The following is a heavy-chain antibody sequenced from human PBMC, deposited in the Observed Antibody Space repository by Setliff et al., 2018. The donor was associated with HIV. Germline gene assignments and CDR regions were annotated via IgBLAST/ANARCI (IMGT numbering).Heavy chain of an antibody. CDR2: INHGGIT. V-gene: IGHV4-34*08. CDR1: GETFSGYY. D-gene: IGHD2-2*01. J-gene: IGHJ3*02. Sequence: PSETLSLTCDVYGETFSGYYWSWIRQTPGKGLEWIGEINHGGITNSNPSLKSRVTISVDTSKNQFSLKLSSVTAADTAVYYCATRYCRSTSCYAYDAFDIWGQGTMVTVSS. CDR3: ATRYCRSTSCYAYDAFDI.